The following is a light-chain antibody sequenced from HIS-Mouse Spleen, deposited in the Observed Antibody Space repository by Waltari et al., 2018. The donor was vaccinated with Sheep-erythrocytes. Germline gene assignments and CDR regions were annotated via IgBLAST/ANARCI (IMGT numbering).Light chain of an antibody. J-gene: IGLJ7*01. CDR1: SSDVGSYNL. CDR3: CSYAGSSTV. CDR2: EGS. V-gene: IGLV2-23*01. Sequence: QSALTQPASVSGSPGPSITISCTGTSSDVGSYNLVSWYQQHPSKAPKLMIYEGSKRPSGFSNRFSGSKAGNTASLTISGLQAEDEADYYCCSYAGSSTVFGGGTQLTVL.